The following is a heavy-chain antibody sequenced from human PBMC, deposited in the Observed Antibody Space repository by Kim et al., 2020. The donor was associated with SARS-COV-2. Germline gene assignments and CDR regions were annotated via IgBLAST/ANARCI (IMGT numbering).Heavy chain of an antibody. Sequence: YAGPGKRRLTISRDNSKTTLYLRMNSLRAEDTAVYYCARVKGATIGAFDIWGQGTMVTVSS. CDR3: ARVKGATIGAFDI. D-gene: IGHD5-12*01. J-gene: IGHJ3*02. V-gene: IGHV3-33*01.